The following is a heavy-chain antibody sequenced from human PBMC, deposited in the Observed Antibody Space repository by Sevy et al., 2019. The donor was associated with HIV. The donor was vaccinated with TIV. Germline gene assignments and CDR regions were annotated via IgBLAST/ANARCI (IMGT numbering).Heavy chain of an antibody. Sequence: ASVKVSCKASGYTFTDYFMHWVRQAPGQGLEWMGWINPNSGGTNYAQRFRGRVTMTRDTSISTASMELSRLRSDDTAVYYCASLSGYYYDSSRYYNTDAFDIWGQGTMVTVSS. CDR3: ASLSGYYYDSSRYYNTDAFDI. D-gene: IGHD3-22*01. CDR2: INPNSGGT. J-gene: IGHJ3*02. CDR1: GYTFTDYF. V-gene: IGHV1-2*02.